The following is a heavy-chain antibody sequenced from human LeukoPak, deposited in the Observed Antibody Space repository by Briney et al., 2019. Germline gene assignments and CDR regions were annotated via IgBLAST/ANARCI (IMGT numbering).Heavy chain of an antibody. CDR2: ICYTGTT. D-gene: IGHD2/OR15-2a*01. V-gene: IGHV4-31*03. CDR1: GGSISSADYY. CDR3: AGHHPRNTVDF. Sequence: SQTLSLTCTVSGGSISSADYYWSWIRQHPGKGLEWIGYICYTGTTYYNPSLKSRLSISVDTFKNQFSLKLSSVTAADTAVYYCAGHHPRNTVDFWGQGTLVTVSS. J-gene: IGHJ4*02.